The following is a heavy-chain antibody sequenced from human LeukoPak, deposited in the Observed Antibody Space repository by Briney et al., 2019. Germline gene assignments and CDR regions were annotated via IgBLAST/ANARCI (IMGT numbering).Heavy chain of an antibody. Sequence: ASVKVSCKASGGTFSSYAISGVRQAPGQGLEWMGRIIPIFGTANYAQKFQGRVTITADKSTSTAYMELSSLRSEDTAVYYCAFTEPPITGIPRYYFDYWGQGTLVTVSS. D-gene: IGHD1-20*01. J-gene: IGHJ4*02. CDR2: IIPIFGTA. CDR1: GGTFSSYA. V-gene: IGHV1-69*06. CDR3: AFTEPPITGIPRYYFDY.